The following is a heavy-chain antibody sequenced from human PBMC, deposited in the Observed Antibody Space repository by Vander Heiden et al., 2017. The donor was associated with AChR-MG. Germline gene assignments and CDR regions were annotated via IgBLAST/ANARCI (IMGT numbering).Heavy chain of an antibody. CDR1: GFTVRSYS. J-gene: IGHJ6*02. Sequence: EVQLVESGGGLVKPGGSLRLSCAASGFTVRSYSMNGVRQAPGKGLEWVSSISSSSSYIYYADSVKGRFTISRDNAKNSLYLQMNSLRAEDTPVYYCARDPIVVVTATRYYYYGKDVWCQGPTVNVSS. D-gene: IGHD2-21*02. CDR3: ARDPIVVVTATRYYYYGKDV. V-gene: IGHV3-21*01. CDR2: ISSSSSYI.